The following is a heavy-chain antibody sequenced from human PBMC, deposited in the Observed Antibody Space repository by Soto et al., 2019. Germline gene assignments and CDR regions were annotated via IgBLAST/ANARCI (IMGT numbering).Heavy chain of an antibody. D-gene: IGHD3-22*01. Sequence: PGGSLRLSCAASGFTFSSYAMSWVRQAPGKGLDWVSTISGSGGGTYYADSVKGRFTISRDNSKNTLYLQMNSLRAEDTAVYFCTKDQVEGYYDTSGYQGYWGQGTLVTVSS. CDR2: ISGSGGGT. J-gene: IGHJ4*02. V-gene: IGHV3-23*01. CDR3: TKDQVEGYYDTSGYQGY. CDR1: GFTFSSYA.